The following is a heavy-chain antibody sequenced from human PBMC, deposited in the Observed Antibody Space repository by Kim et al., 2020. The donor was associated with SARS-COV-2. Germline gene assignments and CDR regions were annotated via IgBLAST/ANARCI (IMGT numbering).Heavy chain of an antibody. V-gene: IGHV3-23*01. Sequence: GGSLRLSCAASGFTFSSYAMGWVRQAPGKGLEWVSAISGSGGSTYYADSVKGRFTISRDNSKNTLYLQMNSLRAEDTAVYYCAKRHIGYCSSTSCPFDYWGQGTLVTVSS. J-gene: IGHJ4*02. CDR1: GFTFSSYA. CDR3: AKRHIGYCSSTSCPFDY. D-gene: IGHD2-2*01. CDR2: ISGSGGST.